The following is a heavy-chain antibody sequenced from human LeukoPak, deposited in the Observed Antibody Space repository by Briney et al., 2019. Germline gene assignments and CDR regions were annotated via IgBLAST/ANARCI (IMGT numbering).Heavy chain of an antibody. CDR2: INPNSGGT. J-gene: IGHJ5*02. CDR3: ARDLSIVVVVAAPPRDWFDP. D-gene: IGHD2-15*01. V-gene: IGHV1-2*02. CDR1: GYTFTGYY. Sequence: ASVKVSCKASGYTFTGYYMHWVRQAPGQGLEWMGWINPNSGGTNYAQKFQGRVTMTRDTPISTAYMELSRLRSDDTAVYYCARDLSIVVVVAAPPRDWFDPWGQGTLVTVSS.